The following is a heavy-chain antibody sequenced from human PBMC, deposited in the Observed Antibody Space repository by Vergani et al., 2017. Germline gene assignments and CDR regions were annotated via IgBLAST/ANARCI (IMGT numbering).Heavy chain of an antibody. CDR2: IGYDGRIK. J-gene: IGHJ4*02. Sequence: QVQLVETGGGVVQPGGSLRLYCATSGCSFNTYGAHWVRQAPGKGLEWVAFIGYDGRIKYNVDSVKGRFTISRDTSKKTLSLQMRSLRADDTAVYYCAKDGREYSDYGYFDYWGQGTLVTVSS. V-gene: IGHV3-30*02. CDR3: AKDGREYSDYGYFDY. CDR1: GCSFNTYG. D-gene: IGHD4-11*01.